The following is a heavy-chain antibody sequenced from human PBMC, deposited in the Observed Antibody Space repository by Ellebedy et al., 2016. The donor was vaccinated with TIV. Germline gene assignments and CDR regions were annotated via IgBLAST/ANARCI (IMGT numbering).Heavy chain of an antibody. CDR3: AKSPTGAGTFDY. D-gene: IGHD3-10*01. Sequence: GESLKISCSASGFTFSTSWMTWVRRAPGKGLEWVANIKGDGSVKNYVDSVKGRFTISRENTQNSLYLQMNSLRAEDTAVYYCAKSPTGAGTFDYWGQGTLVTVSS. V-gene: IGHV3-7*03. J-gene: IGHJ4*02. CDR2: IKGDGSVK. CDR1: GFTFSTSW.